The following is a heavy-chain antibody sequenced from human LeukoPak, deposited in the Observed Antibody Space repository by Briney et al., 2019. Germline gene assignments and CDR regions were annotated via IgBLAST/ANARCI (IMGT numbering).Heavy chain of an antibody. D-gene: IGHD3-10*01. V-gene: IGHV4-59*12. J-gene: IGHJ4*02. Sequence: NPSETLSLTCTVSGGSISSYYWSWIRQPPGKGLEWIGYIYYSGSTNYNPSLKSRVTISVDTSKNQFSLKLSSVTAADTAVYYCARRDGSGSSFHYWGQGTLVTVSS. CDR1: GGSISSYY. CDR2: IYYSGST. CDR3: ARRDGSGSSFHY.